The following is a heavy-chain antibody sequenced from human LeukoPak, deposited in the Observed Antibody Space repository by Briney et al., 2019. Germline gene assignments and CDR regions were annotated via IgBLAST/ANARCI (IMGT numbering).Heavy chain of an antibody. CDR2: IKQDGSGK. J-gene: IGHJ4*02. CDR3: ARETGYSGYDCLVD. CDR1: AFTLSSYW. V-gene: IGHV3-7*01. Sequence: AESLTLSCAASAFTLSSYWMRCVRPAPGKGLEWVANIKQDGSGKYYVDSVKGRFTNSRDNAKNSLYLQMNSLRAEDTAVYYCARETGYSGYDCLVDWGQGTLVSVSS. D-gene: IGHD5-12*01.